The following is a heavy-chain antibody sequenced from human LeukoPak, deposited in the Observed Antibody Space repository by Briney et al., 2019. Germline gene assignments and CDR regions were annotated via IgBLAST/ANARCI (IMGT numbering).Heavy chain of an antibody. D-gene: IGHD1-26*01. CDR1: GGSISSSSYY. J-gene: IGHJ4*02. V-gene: IGHV4-39*01. CDR3: ARGRYSGSYLGY. CDR2: IYYSGST. Sequence: SETLPLTCTVSGGSISSSSYYWGWIRQPPGKGLEWIGSIYYSGSTYYNPSLKSRVTISVDTSKNQFSLKLSSVTAADTAVYYCARGRYSGSYLGYWGQGTLVTVSS.